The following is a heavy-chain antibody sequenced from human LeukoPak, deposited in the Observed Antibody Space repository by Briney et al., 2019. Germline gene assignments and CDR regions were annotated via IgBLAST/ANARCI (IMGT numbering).Heavy chain of an antibody. Sequence: SETLSLTCAVYGGSFSGYYWSWSRQPPGKGLEWIGEINHSGSTNYNPSLKSRVTISVDTSKNQFSLKLSSVTAADTAVYYCARVGADGSGFLFDYWGQGTLVTVSS. CDR2: INHSGST. J-gene: IGHJ4*02. CDR3: ARVGADGSGFLFDY. CDR1: GGSFSGYY. V-gene: IGHV4-34*01. D-gene: IGHD3-10*01.